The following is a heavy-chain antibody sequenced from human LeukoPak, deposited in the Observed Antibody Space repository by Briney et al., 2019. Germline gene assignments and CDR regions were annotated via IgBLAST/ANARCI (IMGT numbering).Heavy chain of an antibody. J-gene: IGHJ6*03. CDR2: ISSSCSTI. Sequence: GGSLRLSCAASGFTFSSYEMNWVRQAPGKGLEWVSYISSSCSTIYYADSVKGRFTIPRDNAKNSLYLQMNSLRAEDTAVYYCARTPGYYYYYMDVWGKGTTVTVSS. CDR3: ARTPGYYYYYMDV. V-gene: IGHV3-48*03. CDR1: GFTFSSYE.